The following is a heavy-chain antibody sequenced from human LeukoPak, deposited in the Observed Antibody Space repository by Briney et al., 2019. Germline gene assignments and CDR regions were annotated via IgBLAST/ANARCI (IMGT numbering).Heavy chain of an antibody. J-gene: IGHJ4*02. V-gene: IGHV3-48*01. D-gene: IGHD5-18*01. Sequence: PGGSLRLSCAASGFTFSSYSMNWVRQAPGKGLEWVSYISSSSSTIYYADSVKGRFTISRDNAKNSLYLQMNSLRAEDTAVYYCAKDRTAMAPYFDYWGQGTLVTVSS. CDR1: GFTFSSYS. CDR3: AKDRTAMAPYFDY. CDR2: ISSSSSTI.